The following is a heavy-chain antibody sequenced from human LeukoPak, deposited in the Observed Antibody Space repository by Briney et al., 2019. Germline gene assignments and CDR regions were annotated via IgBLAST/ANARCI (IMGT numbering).Heavy chain of an antibody. Sequence: SETLSLTCTVSGGSISSYYWSWIRQPAGKGLEWIGRIYTSGSTNYNPSFKSRVTMSVDTSKNQFSLKLSSVTAADTAVYYCARDLRVGIAAAGMLHYYYYMDVWGKGTTVTISS. V-gene: IGHV4-4*07. CDR1: GGSISSYY. J-gene: IGHJ6*03. CDR3: ARDLRVGIAAAGMLHYYYYMDV. D-gene: IGHD6-13*01. CDR2: IYTSGST.